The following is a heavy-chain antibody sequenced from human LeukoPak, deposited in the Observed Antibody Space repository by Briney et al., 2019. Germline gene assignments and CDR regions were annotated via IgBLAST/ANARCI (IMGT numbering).Heavy chain of an antibody. CDR2: IRYDGSNK. Sequence: GGSLRLSCAASGFTFSSYGMHWVRQAPGKGLEWVAIIRYDGSNKYYADSVKGRFTISRDNSKNTLYLQMNSLRAEDTAVYYCARPTTYYDIWDAFDIWGQGTMVTVSS. J-gene: IGHJ3*02. CDR3: ARPTTYYDIWDAFDI. D-gene: IGHD3-9*01. CDR1: GFTFSSYG. V-gene: IGHV3-33*01.